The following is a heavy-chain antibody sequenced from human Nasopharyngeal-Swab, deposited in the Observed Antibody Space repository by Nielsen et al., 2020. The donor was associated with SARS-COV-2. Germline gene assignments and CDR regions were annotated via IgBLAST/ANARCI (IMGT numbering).Heavy chain of an antibody. CDR3: ARGDILTSYYYMDV. D-gene: IGHD3-9*01. CDR1: GGSISSYY. CDR2: VYYSGST. V-gene: IGHV4-59*01. Sequence: SETLSLTCTVSGGSISSYYWNWVRQPPGKGLEWIAYVYYSGSTKYNPSLKSQVTISVDRAKNQVSLKLTSVTAADTAVYYCARGDILTSYYYMDVWGRGTTVAVSS. J-gene: IGHJ6*03.